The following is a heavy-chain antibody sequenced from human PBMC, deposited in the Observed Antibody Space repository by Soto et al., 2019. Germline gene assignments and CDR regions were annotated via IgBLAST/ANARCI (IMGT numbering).Heavy chain of an antibody. Sequence: SETLSLTCTVSGGSISSGDYYWSWIRQPPGKGLEWIGYIYYSGSTYYNPSLKSRVTISVDTSKNQFSLKLSSVTAADTAVYYCARSHYYDSSGYPYYFDYWGQGTLVTVSS. V-gene: IGHV4-30-4*01. J-gene: IGHJ4*02. CDR3: ARSHYYDSSGYPYYFDY. CDR2: IYYSGST. D-gene: IGHD3-22*01. CDR1: GGSISSGDYY.